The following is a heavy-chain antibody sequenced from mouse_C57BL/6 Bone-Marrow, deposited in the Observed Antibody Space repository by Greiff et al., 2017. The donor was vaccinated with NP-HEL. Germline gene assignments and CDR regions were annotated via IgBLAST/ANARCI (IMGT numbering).Heavy chain of an antibody. J-gene: IGHJ3*01. CDR3: ARSGYYGSSSAWFAY. D-gene: IGHD1-1*01. V-gene: IGHV1-64*01. CDR2: IHPNRGST. Sequence: QVQLQQPGAELVKPGASVKLSCKASGYTFTSYWMHWVKQRPGQGLAWIGMIHPNRGSTNYNETFKSKATLTVDKSSSTAYMQLSSLTSEDSAVYYCARSGYYGSSSAWFAYWGQGTLVTVSA. CDR1: GYTFTSYW.